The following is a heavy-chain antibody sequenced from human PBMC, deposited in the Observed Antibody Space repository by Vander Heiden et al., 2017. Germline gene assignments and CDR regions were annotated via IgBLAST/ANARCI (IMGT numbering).Heavy chain of an antibody. CDR2: INAGNGNT. CDR1: GNTFTTYA. Sequence: QVQLVQSGAEVKKPGASVQVACQASGNTFTTYAMHWVRQAPGQRLEWMGWINAGNGNTKYSQKFQGRVTITRDTSASTAYMELSSLRSEDTAVYYCARDHLPGIAAAGTGWFDPWGQGTLVTVSS. J-gene: IGHJ5*02. CDR3: ARDHLPGIAAAGTGWFDP. V-gene: IGHV1-3*01. D-gene: IGHD6-13*01.